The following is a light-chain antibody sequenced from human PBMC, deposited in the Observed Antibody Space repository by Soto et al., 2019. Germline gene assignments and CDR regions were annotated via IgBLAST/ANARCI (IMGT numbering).Light chain of an antibody. Sequence: QSVLTQPASVSGSPGQSITISCTGTSSDVGAYDYVSWYQQHPDKAPKLIIYVVSNRPSGVSNRFSGSKSGNTASLTISGLQAEDEADYYCSLYTSSDTPYVFGTGTKVT. J-gene: IGLJ1*01. CDR1: SSDVGAYDY. V-gene: IGLV2-14*01. CDR3: SLYTSSDTPYV. CDR2: VVS.